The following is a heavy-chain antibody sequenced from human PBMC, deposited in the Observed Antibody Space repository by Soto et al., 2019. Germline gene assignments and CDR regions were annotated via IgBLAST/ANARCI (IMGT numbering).Heavy chain of an antibody. D-gene: IGHD3-3*01. J-gene: IGHJ4*02. CDR2: ISGSGGST. CDR3: AKGDDYDFWSGYSPRSFDY. Sequence: EVQLLESGGGLVQPGGSLRLSCAASGFTLSSYAMSWVHQAPGKGLEWVSAISGSGGSTYYADSVKGRFTISRDNSKNTLYLQMNSLRAEDTAVYYCAKGDDYDFWSGYSPRSFDYWGQGTLVTVSS. V-gene: IGHV3-23*01. CDR1: GFTLSSYA.